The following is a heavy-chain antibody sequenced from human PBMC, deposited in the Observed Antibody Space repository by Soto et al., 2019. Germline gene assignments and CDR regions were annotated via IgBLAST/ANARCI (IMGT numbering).Heavy chain of an antibody. CDR1: GGSVSSGSYY. CDR2: IYYSGST. CDR3: ALSAKWLDNWFDP. Sequence: SETLSLTCTVSGGSVSSGSYYWSWIRQPPGKGLEWIGYIYYSGSTNYNPSLKSRVTISVDTSKNQFSLKLSSVTAADTAVYYCALSAKWLDNWFDPWGQGTLITVSS. D-gene: IGHD3-22*01. V-gene: IGHV4-61*01. J-gene: IGHJ5*02.